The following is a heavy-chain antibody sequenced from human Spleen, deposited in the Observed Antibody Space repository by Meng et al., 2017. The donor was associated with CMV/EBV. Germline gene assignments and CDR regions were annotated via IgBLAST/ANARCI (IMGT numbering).Heavy chain of an antibody. CDR2: IYPGDSPT. V-gene: IGHV5-51*01. Sequence: SCKGSGYSFTNCWIGWVRPMPGKGLEWMGIIYPGDSPTKYSPSFQGQVTISADKSISTAYLQWSSLKASGTAMYYCARRPGSYYFDYWGQGTLVTVSS. CDR3: ARRPGSYYFDY. J-gene: IGHJ4*02. D-gene: IGHD1-14*01. CDR1: GYSFTNCW.